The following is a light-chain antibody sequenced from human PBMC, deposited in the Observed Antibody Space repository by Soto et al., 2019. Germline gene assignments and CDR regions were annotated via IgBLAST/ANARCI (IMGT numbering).Light chain of an antibody. V-gene: IGLV2-23*02. CDR2: EVS. CDR1: SSDVGSYNL. Sequence: QSALTQPASVSGSPGDSITISCTGTSSDVGSYNLVSWYQQHPGKAPKLMIYEVSKRPSGVSNRFSGSKSGNTASLTISGLQAEDEADYYCCSYARSSTSYYVFGTGTKVTV. CDR3: CSYARSSTSYYV. J-gene: IGLJ1*01.